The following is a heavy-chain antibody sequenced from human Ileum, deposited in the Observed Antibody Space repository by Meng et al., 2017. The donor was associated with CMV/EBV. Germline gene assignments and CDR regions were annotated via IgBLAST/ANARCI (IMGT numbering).Heavy chain of an antibody. CDR2: VHYTGTT. CDR1: SGSNSTNSDN. J-gene: IGHJ4*02. CDR3: ARDRTVGPTPDGSLGA. Sequence: QLQIQESGPGLVKPTATLSLTCTGSSGSNSTNSDNGGWVRQPPGKGLEWIATVHYTGTTYYNPSLKSPVIISIDTSKNPFSLRLTSVTAADTAVDYCARDRTVGPTPDGSLGAWGQGTLVTVSS. V-gene: IGHV4-39*07. D-gene: IGHD1-26*01.